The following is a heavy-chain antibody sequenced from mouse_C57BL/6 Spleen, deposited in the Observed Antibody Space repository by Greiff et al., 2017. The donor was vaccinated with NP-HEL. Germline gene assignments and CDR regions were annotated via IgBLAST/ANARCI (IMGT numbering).Heavy chain of an antibody. D-gene: IGHD2-1*01. J-gene: IGHJ2*01. CDR2: IHPNSGST. CDR3: ARRYGNYHYFDY. CDR1: GYTFTSYW. V-gene: IGHV1-64*01. Sequence: QVQLQQSGAELVKPGASVKLSCKASGYTFTSYWMHWVKQRPGQGLEWIGMIHPNSGSTNYNEKFKSKATLTVDKSSSTAYMQLSSLTSEDSAVYYCARRYGNYHYFDYRGQGTTLTVSS.